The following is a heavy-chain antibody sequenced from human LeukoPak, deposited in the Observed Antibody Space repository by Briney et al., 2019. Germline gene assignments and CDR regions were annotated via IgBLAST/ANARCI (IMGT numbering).Heavy chain of an antibody. CDR2: IKQDGSEK. V-gene: IGHV3-7*01. D-gene: IGHD6-19*01. Sequence: GGSLRLSCAASGFTFSSYWMSWVRQAPGKGLEWVANIKQDGSEKYYVDSVKGRFTISRDNAKNSLYLQMNSLRAEDTAVYYCARDLLAPGGWYAFDIWGQGTMVTVSS. CDR3: ARDLLAPGGWYAFDI. J-gene: IGHJ3*02. CDR1: GFTFSSYW.